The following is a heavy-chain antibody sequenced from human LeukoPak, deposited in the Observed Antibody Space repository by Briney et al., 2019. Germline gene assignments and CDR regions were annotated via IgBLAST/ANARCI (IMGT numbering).Heavy chain of an antibody. D-gene: IGHD3-9*01. Sequence: GGSLSLSCAPSGFTFDDYAMHWVRQAPGKGLEWVSGICWNSGGIGYADSVKGRFTISRDNAKNSLYLQMNSLRAEDTALYYCAKDNFVYYDILTGTSAFDIWGQGTMVTVSS. CDR2: ICWNSGGI. J-gene: IGHJ3*02. CDR1: GFTFDDYA. V-gene: IGHV3-9*01. CDR3: AKDNFVYYDILTGTSAFDI.